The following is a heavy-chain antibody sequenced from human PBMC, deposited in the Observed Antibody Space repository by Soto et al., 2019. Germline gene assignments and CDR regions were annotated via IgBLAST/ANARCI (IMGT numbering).Heavy chain of an antibody. CDR2: IYYRGST. D-gene: IGHD4-17*01. J-gene: IGHJ3*02. Sequence: QVQLQESGPGVVKPSETLSLTCTVSGGSVSSYYWSWIRQPPGKGLECIGYIYYRGSTKYNPSLKSRVTISLDTSKNQFSLKLSSVTAADTAVYYCARVPSPNDYGSNRLGSFDIWGQGTMVTVSS. V-gene: IGHV4-59*02. CDR1: GGSVSSYY. CDR3: ARVPSPNDYGSNRLGSFDI.